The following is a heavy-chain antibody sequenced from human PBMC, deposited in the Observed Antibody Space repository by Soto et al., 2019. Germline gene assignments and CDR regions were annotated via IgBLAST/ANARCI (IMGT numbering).Heavy chain of an antibody. CDR3: ARDSSGWSNYFDY. J-gene: IGHJ4*02. V-gene: IGHV1-18*01. CDR2: ISTYTGNT. Sequence: GASVKVSCKASGYTFTSYGISWVRQAPGQGLEWMGWISTYTGNTNYAQKLQGRVTMTTDTSTSAAYMELRSLRSDDTAVYYCARDSSGWSNYFDYWGQGTLVTVSS. D-gene: IGHD6-19*01. CDR1: GYTFTSYG.